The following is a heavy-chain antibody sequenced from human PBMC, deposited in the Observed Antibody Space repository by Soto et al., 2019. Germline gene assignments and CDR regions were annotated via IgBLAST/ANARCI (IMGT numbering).Heavy chain of an antibody. CDR1: GFTVRDHA. J-gene: IGHJ6*02. Sequence: GGSLRLSCAASGFTVRDHALRWVRQAPGKGLQWVSVISGSGGIRYYEVSVKGRVTISRHNAKNTLYLQMNRLRAEDTAVYYCAKGLLIMVRKVIITPQYYYGMDVWGQGTTVTVSS. CDR3: AKGLLIMVRKVIITPQYYYGMDV. CDR2: ISGSGGIR. V-gene: IGHV3-23*01. D-gene: IGHD3-10*01.